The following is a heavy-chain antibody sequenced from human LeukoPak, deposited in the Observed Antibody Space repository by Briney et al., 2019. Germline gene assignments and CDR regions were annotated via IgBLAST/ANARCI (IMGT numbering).Heavy chain of an antibody. V-gene: IGHV1-2*02. CDR2: INPNSGDT. Sequence: ASVKVSCKASGYTFTGYYLHWVRQAPGQGLEWMGWINPNSGDTNYAQKFQGRVTMTRDTSIRTGYMELSRLRSDDTAVYYCARDFLTGHPLYYFDYWGQGTLVTVSS. D-gene: IGHD3-9*01. CDR1: GYTFTGYY. J-gene: IGHJ4*02. CDR3: ARDFLTGHPLYYFDY.